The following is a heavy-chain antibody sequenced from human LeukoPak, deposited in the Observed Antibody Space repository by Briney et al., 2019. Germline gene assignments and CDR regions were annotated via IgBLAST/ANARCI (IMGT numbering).Heavy chain of an antibody. V-gene: IGHV1-46*01. CDR3: ARGGCSSTSCAAIADY. Sequence: ASVKVSCKASGYTFTSYYMHWVRQAPGQGLEWMGIINPSGGSTSYAQKFQGRVTMTRDTSTSTVYMELSSLRSEGTAVYYCARGGCSSTSCAAIADYWGQGTLVTVSS. CDR1: GYTFTSYY. J-gene: IGHJ4*02. D-gene: IGHD2-2*01. CDR2: INPSGGST.